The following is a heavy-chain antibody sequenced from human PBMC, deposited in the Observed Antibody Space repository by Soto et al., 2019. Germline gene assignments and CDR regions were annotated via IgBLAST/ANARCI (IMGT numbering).Heavy chain of an antibody. CDR2: ISTYNGDT. CDR1: GYTFSTSG. J-gene: IGHJ6*02. CDR3: ARDAVRGYSYGYGMDV. V-gene: IGHV1-18*01. Sequence: KVSCQASGYTFSTSGMSWLRQAPGQGLEWMGWISTYNGDTNDAPKFQDRVTMTSDTSTSTVYMELRSLRSDDTAVYYCARDAVRGYSYGYGMDVWGQGTTVTVSS. D-gene: IGHD5-18*01.